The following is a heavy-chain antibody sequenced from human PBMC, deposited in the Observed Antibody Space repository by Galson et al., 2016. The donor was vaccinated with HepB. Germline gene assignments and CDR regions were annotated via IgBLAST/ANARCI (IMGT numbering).Heavy chain of an antibody. CDR3: VRGFEYRGSSYEDCFDP. V-gene: IGHV1-18*04. CDR2: ISAHNGDT. Sequence: SVKVSCKASGYTFSNYGISWVRQAPGQGLEWMGWISAHNGDTNYAQKYRGRLTMTTDSSTDTVYMDLRSLTSADTAVYYCVRGFEYRGSSYEDCFDPWGQGTRVIVSS. CDR1: GYTFSNYG. J-gene: IGHJ5*02. D-gene: IGHD6-6*01.